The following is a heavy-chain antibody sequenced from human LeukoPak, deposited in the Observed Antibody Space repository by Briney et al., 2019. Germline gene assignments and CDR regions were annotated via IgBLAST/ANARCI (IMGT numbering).Heavy chain of an antibody. D-gene: IGHD1-7*01. CDR3: AKGPTTSDY. Sequence: PGGSLRLSCTASGFTFNNYAMNWVRQAPKKGLEWVSVISGSGGTTHYADSVKGRFTISRDNSKNTLFLQMSSLRAEDTAVYYCAKGPTTSDYWGQGTLVTVSS. CDR2: ISGSGGTT. J-gene: IGHJ4*02. V-gene: IGHV3-23*01. CDR1: GFTFNNYA.